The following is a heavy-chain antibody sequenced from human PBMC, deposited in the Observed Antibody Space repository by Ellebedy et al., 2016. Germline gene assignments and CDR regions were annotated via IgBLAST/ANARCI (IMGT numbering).Heavy chain of an antibody. Sequence: GSLRLXXTVSGGSISGYYWSWIRRPPGKGLQWIGYIYYTGITKYDPSFQTRVTMSVDTSKNQFSLMLSSVTAADTAVYYCATPTVHHPTGVIKFWGQGTLVTVSS. J-gene: IGHJ4*02. V-gene: IGHV4-59*08. D-gene: IGHD3-10*01. CDR2: IYYTGIT. CDR1: GGSISGYY. CDR3: ATPTVHHPTGVIKF.